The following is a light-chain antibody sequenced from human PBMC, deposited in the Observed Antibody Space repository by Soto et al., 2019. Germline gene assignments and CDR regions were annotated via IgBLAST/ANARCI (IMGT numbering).Light chain of an antibody. Sequence: QSALTQPPSVSGAPGQRVTISCTGSSSNIGAGYDVHWYQQLPGTAPKLLIYVNTNRPSGVPDRFSGSKSGTSASLAITGLQAEDEADYYCQSYDTSLRGFYVFGSGTKVTVL. J-gene: IGLJ1*01. CDR2: VNT. V-gene: IGLV1-40*01. CDR1: SSNIGAGYD. CDR3: QSYDTSLRGFYV.